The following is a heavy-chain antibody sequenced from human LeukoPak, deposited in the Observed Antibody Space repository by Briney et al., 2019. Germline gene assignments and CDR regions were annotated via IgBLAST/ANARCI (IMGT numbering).Heavy chain of an antibody. J-gene: IGHJ6*02. Sequence: ASVKVSCKASGYTFTAYYLHWVRQAPGQGLEWMGWINPNSGGTNYAQKFQGWVTMTRDTSISTAYMELSRLRSDDTAVYYCARRGYGSGAQGGMDVWGQGATVTVSS. CDR2: INPNSGGT. V-gene: IGHV1-2*04. CDR1: GYTFTAYY. D-gene: IGHD3-10*01. CDR3: ARRGYGSGAQGGMDV.